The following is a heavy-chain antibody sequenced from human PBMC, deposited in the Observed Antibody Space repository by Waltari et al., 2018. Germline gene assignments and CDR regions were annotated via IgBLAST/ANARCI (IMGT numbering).Heavy chain of an antibody. V-gene: IGHV3-33*01. Sequence: QVQLVESGGGVVQPGRSLRLSCAASGFTFSRFGMHWVRQAPGQGLGWVAVVWHDGSNEYYLDSVKGRFTISRDNSKNTLYLQMNSLRAEDSAVYYCASQSTTLFDYWGQGTLVTVSS. CDR1: GFTFSRFG. J-gene: IGHJ4*02. CDR3: ASQSTTLFDY. D-gene: IGHD2-15*01. CDR2: VWHDGSNE.